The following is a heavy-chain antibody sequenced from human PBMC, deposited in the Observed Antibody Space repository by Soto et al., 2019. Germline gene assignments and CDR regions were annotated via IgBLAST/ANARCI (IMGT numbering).Heavy chain of an antibody. J-gene: IGHJ6*03. V-gene: IGHV4-59*01. Sequence: PSETLSLTCTVSGGSISSYYWSWIRQPPGKGLEWIGYIYYSGSTNYNPSLKSRVTISVDTSKNQFSLKLSSVTAADTAVYYCAREGGGYEDHYYYYYMDVWGKGTTVTVSS. CDR1: GGSISSYY. CDR3: AREGGGYEDHYYYYYMDV. D-gene: IGHD5-12*01. CDR2: IYYSGST.